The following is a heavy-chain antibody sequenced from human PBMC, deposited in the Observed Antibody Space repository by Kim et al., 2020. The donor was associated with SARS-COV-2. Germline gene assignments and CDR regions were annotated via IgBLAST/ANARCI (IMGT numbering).Heavy chain of an antibody. Sequence: GGSLRLSCEASGFTFSSYEMNWVRQPPGKGLEWLAYISTSGNTMYYAAYVKGRFTISRDNAKNSVYLQMDSLRAEYTAVYYCARDRHYFYDYGMDVWGQGTTVTVSS. CDR3: ARDRHYFYDYGMDV. J-gene: IGHJ6*02. CDR2: ISTSGNTM. CDR1: GFTFSSYE. V-gene: IGHV3-48*03.